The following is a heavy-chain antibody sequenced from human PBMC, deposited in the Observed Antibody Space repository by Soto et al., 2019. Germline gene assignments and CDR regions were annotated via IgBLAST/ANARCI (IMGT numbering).Heavy chain of an antibody. D-gene: IGHD6-19*01. Sequence: QVQLVQSGAVVTKPGASVKVSCKASGYTFTSYYMHWVRQDPGQRLEYMGIINPNGGTTHYAQKFQGRVTMTRDTSTSTLYMELSSLRSEDTAMYFCAAYTSGWPTPWNWGQGTLVTVSS. CDR2: INPNGGTT. J-gene: IGHJ4*02. V-gene: IGHV1-46*01. CDR3: AAYTSGWPTPWN. CDR1: GYTFTSYY.